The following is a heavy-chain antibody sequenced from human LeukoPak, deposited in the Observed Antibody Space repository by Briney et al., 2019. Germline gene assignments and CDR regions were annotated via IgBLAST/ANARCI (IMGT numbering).Heavy chain of an antibody. D-gene: IGHD3-10*01. J-gene: IGHJ4*02. Sequence: PSETLSLTCTVSGGSISSYYWSWIRQPPGKGLEWIGYIYYSGSTNYNPSLKSRVTMSVDTSKNQFSLKLSSVTAADTAVYYCAREGVLWFGELSPFDYWGQGTLVTVSS. CDR3: AREGVLWFGELSPFDY. CDR1: GGSISSYY. V-gene: IGHV4-59*12. CDR2: IYYSGST.